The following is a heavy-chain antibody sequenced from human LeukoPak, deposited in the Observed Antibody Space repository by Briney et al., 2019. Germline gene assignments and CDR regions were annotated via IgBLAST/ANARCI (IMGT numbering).Heavy chain of an antibody. CDR3: ARVGFSTGDMVLLWFGELSDYYYGMDV. Sequence: GGSLRLSCAASGFTFSSYWMSWVRQAPGKGLEWVANIKQDGSEKYYVDSVKGRFTISRDNAKNSLYLQMNSLRAEDTAVYYCARVGFSTGDMVLLWFGELSDYYYGMDVWGQGTTVTVSS. CDR2: IKQDGSEK. V-gene: IGHV3-7*01. J-gene: IGHJ6*02. CDR1: GFTFSSYW. D-gene: IGHD3-10*01.